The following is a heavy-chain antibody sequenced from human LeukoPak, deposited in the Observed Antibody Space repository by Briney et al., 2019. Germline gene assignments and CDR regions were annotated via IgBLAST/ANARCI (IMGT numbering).Heavy chain of an antibody. CDR2: ISYDGSNK. Sequence: GGSLRLSCAASGFTFSSYAMHWVRQAPGKGLELVAVISYDGSNKYYADSVKGRFTISRDNSKNTLYLQMNSLRAEDTAVYYCAKGLGYSGYDFWVYWGQGTLVTVSS. CDR3: AKGLGYSGYDFWVY. D-gene: IGHD5-12*01. V-gene: IGHV3-30-3*01. J-gene: IGHJ4*02. CDR1: GFTFSSYA.